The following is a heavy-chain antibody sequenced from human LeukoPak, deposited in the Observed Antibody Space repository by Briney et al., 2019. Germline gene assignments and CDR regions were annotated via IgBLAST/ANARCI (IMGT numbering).Heavy chain of an antibody. Sequence: ASVKVSCKASGYTFTGYYMHWGRQAPGQGLGWMGWINPKSGATTYAQKFQDRVTLTRDTSINTAYMDLSGLTSDDTAVFYCAKGATKGYYYYYGLDVWGQGTTVTVSS. CDR3: AKGATKGYYYYYGLDV. CDR2: INPKSGAT. V-gene: IGHV1-2*02. D-gene: IGHD2-8*01. CDR1: GYTFTGYY. J-gene: IGHJ6*02.